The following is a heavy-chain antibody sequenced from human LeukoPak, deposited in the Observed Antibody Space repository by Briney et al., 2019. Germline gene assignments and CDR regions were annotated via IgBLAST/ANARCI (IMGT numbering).Heavy chain of an antibody. CDR3: ARGITIFGVVTSFDI. CDR2: IYYSGST. J-gene: IGHJ3*02. Sequence: SETLSLTCTVSGGSISSSGYYWSWIRQLPGKGLEWIGSIYYSGSTYYNPSLKSRVTISVDTSKNQFSLKLSSVTAADTAVYYCARGITIFGVVTSFDIWGQGTMVTVSS. CDR1: GGSISSSGYY. D-gene: IGHD3-3*01. V-gene: IGHV4-39*01.